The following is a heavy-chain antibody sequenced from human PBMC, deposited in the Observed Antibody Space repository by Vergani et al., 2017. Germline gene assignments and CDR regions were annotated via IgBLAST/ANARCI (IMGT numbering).Heavy chain of an antibody. D-gene: IGHD1-26*01. J-gene: IGHJ6*03. CDR3: AKGGDSESHSRHYYYMDV. CDR1: GFTFSSYA. Sequence: EVQLLESGGGLLQPGGSLRLSCAASGFTFSSYAMSWVRQAPGKGLEWVSAISCSGGSTYYADYLKGRVTISRDNSKNTLYLKMNSLRAEDTAVYYCAKGGDSESHSRHYYYMDVWHRGPTVTVSS. V-gene: IGHV3-23*01. CDR2: ISCSGGST.